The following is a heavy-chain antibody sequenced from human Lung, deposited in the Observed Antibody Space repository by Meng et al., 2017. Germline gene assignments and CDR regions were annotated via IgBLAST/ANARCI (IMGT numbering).Heavy chain of an antibody. D-gene: IGHD3-10*01. Sequence: VQLRARGPGLVKPSGPLSLTCAVSVGSISSSNWWSWVRQPPGKGLEWIGEIYHSGSTNYNPSLKSRVTISVDESKNQFSLKLSSVTAADTAVYYCARGSITMVRGVSVFDPWGQGTLVTVSS. CDR2: IYHSGST. V-gene: IGHV4-4*02. CDR1: VGSISSSNW. J-gene: IGHJ5*02. CDR3: ARGSITMVRGVSVFDP.